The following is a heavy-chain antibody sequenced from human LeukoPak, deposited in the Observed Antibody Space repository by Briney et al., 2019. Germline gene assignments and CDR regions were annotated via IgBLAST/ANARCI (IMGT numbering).Heavy chain of an antibody. V-gene: IGHV1-18*01. Sequence: ASVTVSCKASGYTFTSYGISWVRQAPGQGLEGMGWISAYNGNTNYAQKLQGRVTMTTDTSTSTAYMELRSLRSDDTAVYYCARDLFGRGSGSYYGYWGQGTLVTVSS. CDR1: GYTFTSYG. D-gene: IGHD3-10*01. CDR2: ISAYNGNT. CDR3: ARDLFGRGSGSYYGY. J-gene: IGHJ4*02.